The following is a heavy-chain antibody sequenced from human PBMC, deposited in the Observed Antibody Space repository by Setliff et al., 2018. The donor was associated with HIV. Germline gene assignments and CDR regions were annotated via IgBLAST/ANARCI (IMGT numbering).Heavy chain of an antibody. D-gene: IGHD6-19*01. Sequence: SETLSLTCTVSGGAISSGDYYWSWIRQHPGKGLEWIGYIYYSGSTFYNPSLKSRVTISVDTSKNQFSLKLTSVTAADTAVYYCARGATYRSGWHFDYWGQGTLVTVSS. V-gene: IGHV4-31*03. CDR1: GGAISSGDYY. CDR2: IYYSGST. CDR3: ARGATYRSGWHFDY. J-gene: IGHJ4*02.